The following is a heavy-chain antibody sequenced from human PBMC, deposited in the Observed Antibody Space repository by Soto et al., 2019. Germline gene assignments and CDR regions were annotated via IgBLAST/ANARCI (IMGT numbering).Heavy chain of an antibody. CDR1: GFTFNIFP. Sequence: QVQLVESGGGVVQPGRSLRLSCTASGFTFNIFPMHWVRQAPGKGLEWVAVISNDGNSQQYTDSVKGRFTFSRDNSKNTLYLEMNTLRGEDTAMYYCAREDKSSGHAGTVQHWGKGTLVTVSS. CDR2: ISNDGNSQ. D-gene: IGHD6-25*01. J-gene: IGHJ1*01. CDR3: AREDKSSGHAGTVQH. V-gene: IGHV3-30-3*01.